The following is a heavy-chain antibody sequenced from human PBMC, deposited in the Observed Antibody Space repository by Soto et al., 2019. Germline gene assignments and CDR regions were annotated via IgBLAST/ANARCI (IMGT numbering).Heavy chain of an antibody. CDR3: ARSQGGSGWYGLYFDY. V-gene: IGHV1-3*01. CDR2: INAGNGNT. J-gene: IGHJ4*02. Sequence: QVQLVQSGAEVKKPGASVKVSCKASGYTFTSYAMHWVRQAPGQRLEWMGWINAGNGNTKYSQKFQGRVTITSDTSASTAYMELSSLRSEDTAVYYCARSQGGSGWYGLYFDYWGQGTLVTVSS. CDR1: GYTFTSYA. D-gene: IGHD6-19*01.